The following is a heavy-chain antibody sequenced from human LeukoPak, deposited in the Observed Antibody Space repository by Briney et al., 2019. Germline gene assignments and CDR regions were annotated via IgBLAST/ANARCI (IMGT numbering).Heavy chain of an antibody. J-gene: IGHJ5*02. D-gene: IGHD2-2*01. CDR3: ARGYCSSTSCFVWGWFDP. V-gene: IGHV1-18*04. Sequence: ASVKVSCKASGYTFTGYYMHWVRQAPGQGLEWMGWISAYNGNTNYAQKLQGRVTMTTDTSTSTAYMELRSLRSDDTAVYYCARGYCSSTSCFVWGWFDPWGQGTLVTVSS. CDR2: ISAYNGNT. CDR1: GYTFTGYY.